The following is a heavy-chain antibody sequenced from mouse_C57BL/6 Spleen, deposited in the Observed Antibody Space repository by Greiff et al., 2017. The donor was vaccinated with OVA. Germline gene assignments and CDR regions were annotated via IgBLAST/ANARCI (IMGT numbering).Heavy chain of an antibody. V-gene: IGHV6-3*01. J-gene: IGHJ2*01. D-gene: IGHD2-3*01. CDR1: GFTFSNYW. CDR2: IRLKSDNYAT. CDR3: TGRWLPSDY. Sequence: EVKVVESGGGLVQPGGSMKLSCVASGFTFSNYWMNWVRQSPEKGLVWVAQIRLKSDNYATHYAESVKGRFTISRDDSKSSVYLQMNNLRAEDTGIYYCTGRWLPSDYWGQGTTLTVSS.